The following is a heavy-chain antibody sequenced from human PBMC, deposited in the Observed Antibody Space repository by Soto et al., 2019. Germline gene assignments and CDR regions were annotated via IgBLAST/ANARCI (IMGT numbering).Heavy chain of an antibody. J-gene: IGHJ6*02. CDR3: ARGLSRGARHYYYGMDV. D-gene: IGHD6-19*01. CDR2: IIPIFGTA. CDR1: GGTFSSYA. Sequence: QVQLVQSGAEVKKPGSSVKVSCKASGGTFSSYAISWVRQAPGQGLEWMGGIIPIFGTANYAQKFQGRVTITADDSTSTAYMELSSLRSEDTAVYYCARGLSRGARHYYYGMDVWGQGTTVTVSS. V-gene: IGHV1-69*12.